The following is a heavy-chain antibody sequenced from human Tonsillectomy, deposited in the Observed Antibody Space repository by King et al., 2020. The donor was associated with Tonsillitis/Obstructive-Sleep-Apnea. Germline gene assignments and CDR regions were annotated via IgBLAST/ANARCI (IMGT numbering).Heavy chain of an antibody. V-gene: IGHV3-33*01. CDR3: ARVGDDYTSHYYYYYYMDV. Sequence: VQLVESGGGVVQPGRSLRLSCAASGFTFSSYGMHGVRQAPGKGLEWVAVRWYDGSNKYYAGSVKGRFTISRDNSKTTLYLQMNSLRAEDTAVYYCARVGDDYTSHYYYYYYMDVWGKGTTVTVSS. D-gene: IGHD4-11*01. J-gene: IGHJ6*03. CDR2: RWYDGSNK. CDR1: GFTFSSYG.